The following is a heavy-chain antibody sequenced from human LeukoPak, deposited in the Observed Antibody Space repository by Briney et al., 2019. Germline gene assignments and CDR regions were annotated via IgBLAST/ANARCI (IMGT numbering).Heavy chain of an antibody. V-gene: IGHV4-59*11. Sequence: SETLSLTCTVSGGSISSHYWSWIRQPPGKGLEWIGYIYYSGSTHQNPSLKSRVTISVDTSKNQFSLKLRSVTAADTAVYYCARVMGDLASLYHMDVWGKGTTVTVSS. J-gene: IGHJ6*03. CDR3: ARVMGDLASLYHMDV. CDR1: GGSISSHY. D-gene: IGHD3-16*01. CDR2: IYYSGST.